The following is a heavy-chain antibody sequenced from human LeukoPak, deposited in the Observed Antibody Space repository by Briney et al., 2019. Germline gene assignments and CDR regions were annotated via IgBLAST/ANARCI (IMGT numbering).Heavy chain of an antibody. D-gene: IGHD6-13*01. Sequence: GRSLRLSCAASGFTFSNYGMHWVRQAPGKGLEWVAVIYFDGSHKYHADSVKGLFTISRDNSKNTLYLQMNSLRAEDTAVYYCAKVAAAGSSLPYYYYGMDVWGQGTTVTVSS. CDR3: AKVAAAGSSLPYYYYGMDV. V-gene: IGHV3-33*06. CDR1: GFTFSNYG. CDR2: IYFDGSHK. J-gene: IGHJ6*02.